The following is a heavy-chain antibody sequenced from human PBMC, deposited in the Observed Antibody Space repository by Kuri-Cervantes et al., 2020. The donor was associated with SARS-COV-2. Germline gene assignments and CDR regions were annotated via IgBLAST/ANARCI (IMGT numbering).Heavy chain of an antibody. CDR1: GYSISSGYY. Sequence: SETLSLTCAVSGYSISSGYYWGWIRQPPGKGLEWIGSIYHSGSTYYNPSLKSRVTTSVDTSKNQFSLKLTSVTAADTAVYCCQRASYCGGDCYPDAFDIWGQGTMVTVSS. CDR2: IYHSGST. CDR3: QRASYCGGDCYPDAFDI. J-gene: IGHJ3*02. V-gene: IGHV4-38-2*01. D-gene: IGHD2-21*01.